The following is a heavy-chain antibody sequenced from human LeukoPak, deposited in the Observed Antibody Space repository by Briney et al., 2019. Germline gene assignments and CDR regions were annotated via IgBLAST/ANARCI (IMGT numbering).Heavy chain of an antibody. J-gene: IGHJ4*02. V-gene: IGHV4-39*07. CDR1: GGSISSSSYY. CDR2: VYYSGST. D-gene: IGHD3-22*01. CDR3: ARVTGYIVEDYFDY. Sequence: SETLSLTCTVSGGSISSSSYYWGWIRQPPGKELQWVASVYYSGSTNYNPSLKRRVTISVDTSKHQFSLRLSSVTAADTAVYYCARVTGYIVEDYFDYWGQGTLVTVSS.